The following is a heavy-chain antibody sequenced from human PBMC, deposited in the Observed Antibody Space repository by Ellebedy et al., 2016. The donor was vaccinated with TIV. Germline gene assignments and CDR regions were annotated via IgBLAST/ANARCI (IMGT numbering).Heavy chain of an antibody. D-gene: IGHD3-10*01. CDR1: GFTFSSYG. Sequence: GESLKISCAASGFTFSSYGMHWVRQAPGKGLEWVAVIWYDGSNIYYADSVKGRFTISRDNSKNTLYLQMNSLRAEDTAVYYCAAGSGSYYFYFDYWGQGTLVTVSS. CDR3: AAGSGSYYFYFDY. V-gene: IGHV3-33*01. J-gene: IGHJ4*02. CDR2: IWYDGSNI.